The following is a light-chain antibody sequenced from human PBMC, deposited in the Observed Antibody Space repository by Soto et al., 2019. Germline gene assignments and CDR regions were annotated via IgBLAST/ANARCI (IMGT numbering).Light chain of an antibody. Sequence: DIQMTQSPSSLSASVGDRVTITCRASQTISNHLNWYQQQPGKAPKLLIYAASSLQSGVPSRFSVSGSGTDFTLTISSLQPEDFATYYYQQCYSTPLTLGGGTQVEIK. CDR1: QTISNH. CDR2: AAS. CDR3: QQCYSTPLT. V-gene: IGKV1-39*01. J-gene: IGKJ4*01.